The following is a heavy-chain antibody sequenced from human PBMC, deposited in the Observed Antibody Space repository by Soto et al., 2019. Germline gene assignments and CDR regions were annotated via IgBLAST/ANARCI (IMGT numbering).Heavy chain of an antibody. CDR2: ISGSGGST. CDR3: SPIAVDPHEYFQH. J-gene: IGHJ1*01. V-gene: IGHV3-23*01. Sequence: EVQLLESGGGLVQPGGSLRLSCAASGFTFSSYAMSWVRQAPGKGLEWVTAISGSGGSTYYADSVKGRFTISRDNSKNTLYLQMNSLRAEDTAVYYCSPIAVDPHEYFQHWGQGTLVTVSS. D-gene: IGHD6-19*01. CDR1: GFTFSSYA.